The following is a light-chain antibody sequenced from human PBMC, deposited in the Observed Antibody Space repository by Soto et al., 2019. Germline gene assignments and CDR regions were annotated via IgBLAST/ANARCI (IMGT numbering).Light chain of an antibody. CDR3: QQYGSSPYT. Sequence: EIVLTQSPGTLSLSSGERATLSCRASQGVTATYLAWYQQRPGLAPRLLIFGASTRATGFPDRCSGSGSGTEFTLTISGLEPEDLEVYYCQQYGSSPYTFGQGTKLEIK. V-gene: IGKV3-20*01. CDR2: GAS. J-gene: IGKJ2*01. CDR1: QGVTATY.